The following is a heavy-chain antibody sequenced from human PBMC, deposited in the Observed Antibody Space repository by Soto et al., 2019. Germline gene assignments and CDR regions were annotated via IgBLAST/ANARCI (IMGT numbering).Heavy chain of an antibody. Sequence: GGSLSLSCAASGFTFSSYSMNWVRQAPGKGLEWVSSISSSSSYIYYADSVKGRFTISRDNAKNSLYLQMNSLRAEDTAVYYCARDVRVAARYYYGMDVWGQGTTVTVSS. CDR1: GFTFSSYS. V-gene: IGHV3-21*01. D-gene: IGHD6-19*01. CDR2: ISSSSSYI. J-gene: IGHJ6*02. CDR3: ARDVRVAARYYYGMDV.